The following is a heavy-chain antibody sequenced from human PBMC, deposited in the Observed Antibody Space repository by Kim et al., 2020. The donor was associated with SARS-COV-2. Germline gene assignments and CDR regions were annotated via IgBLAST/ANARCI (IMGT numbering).Heavy chain of an antibody. J-gene: IGHJ6*02. D-gene: IGHD6-19*01. Sequence: SVKGRFTIARDNSKNTLYLQMNSLRAEDTAVYYCANSAVAGTFYYYGMDVWGQGTTVTVSS. V-gene: IGHV3-23*01. CDR3: ANSAVAGTFYYYGMDV.